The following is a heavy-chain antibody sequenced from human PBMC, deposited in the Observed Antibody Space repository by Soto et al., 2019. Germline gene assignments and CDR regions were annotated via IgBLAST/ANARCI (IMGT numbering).Heavy chain of an antibody. J-gene: IGHJ5*02. CDR1: GGSLKSGGYY. CDR2: IYYTGRT. V-gene: IGHV4-31*02. CDR3: ARDVTSNHRCFGL. Sequence: QVQLQESGPGLVKPSQTLSLTCTVSGGSLKSGGYYWSWIRQHPGRGLEWIGYIYYTGRTYYNPSLESQVIFSVDTSKNQFALKLSSVTAAATAVYYCARDVTSNHRCFGLWGYGTLVTVSS. D-gene: IGHD2-2*01.